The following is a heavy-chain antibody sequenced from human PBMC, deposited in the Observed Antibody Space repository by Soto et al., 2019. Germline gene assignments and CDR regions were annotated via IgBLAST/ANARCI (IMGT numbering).Heavy chain of an antibody. CDR2: FDPEDGET. Sequence: ASVKVSCKVSGYTLPELSMHCVRQAPGQGLEWMGGFDPEDGETIYAKKFQGRVTMTEDTSTDTAYMESSSLCSEDTAVDSRATGWARGYSYGYVSSYCMDVWGQGTMVTVSS. D-gene: IGHD5-18*01. J-gene: IGHJ6*02. CDR3: ATGWARGYSYGYVSSYCMDV. CDR1: GYTLPELS. V-gene: IGHV1-24*01.